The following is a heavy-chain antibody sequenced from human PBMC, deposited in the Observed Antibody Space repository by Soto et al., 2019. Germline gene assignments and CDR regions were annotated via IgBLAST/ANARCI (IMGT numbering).Heavy chain of an antibody. V-gene: IGHV4-31*03. CDR1: GGSISSGGYY. CDR3: ARDFSNGIDY. CDR2: IYYSGST. J-gene: IGHJ4*02. D-gene: IGHD4-4*01. Sequence: PSETLSLTCTVSGGSISSGGYYWSWIRQHPGKGLEWIGYIYYSGSTYYNPSLKSRVTISVDTSKNQFSLKLSSVTAADTAVYYCARDFSNGIDYWGQGTLVTVSS.